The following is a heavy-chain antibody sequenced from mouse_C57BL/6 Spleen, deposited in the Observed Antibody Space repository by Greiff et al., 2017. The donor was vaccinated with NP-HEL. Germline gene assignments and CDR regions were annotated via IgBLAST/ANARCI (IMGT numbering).Heavy chain of an antibody. CDR1: GFTFSSYA. CDR2: ISDGGSYT. CDR3: ARIYGNYEDY. D-gene: IGHD2-1*01. Sequence: EVQLVESGGGLVKPGGSLKLSCAASGFTFSSYAMSWVRQTPEKRLEWVATISDGGSYTYYPDNVKGRFTISRDNAKNNLYLQMSHLKSEDTAMYYCARIYGNYEDYWGQGTTLTVSS. J-gene: IGHJ2*01. V-gene: IGHV5-4*01.